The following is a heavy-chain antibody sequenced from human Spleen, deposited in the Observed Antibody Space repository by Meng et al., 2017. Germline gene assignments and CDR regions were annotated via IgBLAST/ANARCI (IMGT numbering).Heavy chain of an antibody. V-gene: IGHV4-39*07. J-gene: IGHJ4*02. CDR3: ARRVTEGVDY. CDR1: GGSISSSSYY. Sequence: GSLRLSCTVSGGSISSSSYYWGWIRQPPGKGLEWIGSIYHSGSTYYNPSLKSRVTISVDTSKNQFSLKLSSVTAADTAVYYCARRVTEGVDYWGQGTLVTVSS. CDR2: IYHSGST. D-gene: IGHD1-26*01.